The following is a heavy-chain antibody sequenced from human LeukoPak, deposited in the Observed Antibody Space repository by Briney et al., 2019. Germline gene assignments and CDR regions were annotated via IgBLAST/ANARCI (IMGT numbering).Heavy chain of an antibody. D-gene: IGHD3-22*01. Sequence: AGGSLRLSCAASGFTFSSYSMNWVRQAPGKGLEWVSSISSSSSYIYYADSVKGRFTISRDNAKNSLYLQMNSLRAEDTAVYYCAKDRRLGGPPRYYDSSSWGQGTLVTVSS. CDR2: ISSSSSYI. V-gene: IGHV3-21*01. J-gene: IGHJ4*02. CDR3: AKDRRLGGPPRYYDSSS. CDR1: GFTFSSYS.